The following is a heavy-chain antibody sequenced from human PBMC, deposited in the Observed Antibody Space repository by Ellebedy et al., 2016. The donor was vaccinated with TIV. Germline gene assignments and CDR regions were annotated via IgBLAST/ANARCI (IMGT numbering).Heavy chain of an antibody. CDR3: ATTGTPGDYNMDV. CDR2: INHSGST. D-gene: IGHD1-1*01. Sequence: SETLSLTXTVSGGSIISYYWGWIRQPPGKGLEWIGEINHSGSTNYNPSLKSRVTISVDTSKNQFSLKLSSVTAADTAVYYCATTGTPGDYNMDVWGKGTTVTVSS. V-gene: IGHV4-34*01. CDR1: GGSIISYY. J-gene: IGHJ6*03.